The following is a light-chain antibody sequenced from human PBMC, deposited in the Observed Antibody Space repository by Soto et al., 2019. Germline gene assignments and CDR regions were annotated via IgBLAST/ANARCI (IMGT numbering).Light chain of an antibody. V-gene: IGKV3-20*01. Sequence: ETVLTQSPGTLSLSPGERATLSCRASQSVSSNYLGWYQQKPGQAPRLLMDGASSRATGIPDRFSGSGSGTDFTLTISRLEPEDFAVYYCQQYGSSPQTFGQGTKVDIK. CDR2: GAS. CDR1: QSVSSNY. CDR3: QQYGSSPQT. J-gene: IGKJ1*01.